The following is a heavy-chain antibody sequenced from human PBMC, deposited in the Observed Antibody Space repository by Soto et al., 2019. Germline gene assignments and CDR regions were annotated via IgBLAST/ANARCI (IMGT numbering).Heavy chain of an antibody. CDR1: GFTFNNYW. CDR3: VRDNYGVDL. D-gene: IGHD4-17*01. J-gene: IGHJ1*01. V-gene: IGHV3-74*01. Sequence: GGSLRLSCAASGFTFNNYWMQWVRQAPGKGLVWVSHINSDGSSASYADSVKGRFSISRDNAKNTLFLQMNSLRAEDTAVYYCVRDNYGVDLWAQGTLVTVSS. CDR2: INSDGSSA.